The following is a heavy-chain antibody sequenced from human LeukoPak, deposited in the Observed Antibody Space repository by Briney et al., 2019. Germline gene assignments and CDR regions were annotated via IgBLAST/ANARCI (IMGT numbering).Heavy chain of an antibody. Sequence: GGSLRLSCAASGFTCSNTYLHWVCQAPGKGLEWVGRIKRLIDGGTTDYAAPVKGRFTVSRDDSIDSLYLQLSSLKTEDTAVYYCAAQGGYDDLCYWGHGTLVSVSS. CDR2: IKRLIDGGTT. D-gene: IGHD5-12*01. CDR1: GFTCSNTY. CDR3: AAQGGYDDLCY. V-gene: IGHV3-15*01. J-gene: IGHJ4*01.